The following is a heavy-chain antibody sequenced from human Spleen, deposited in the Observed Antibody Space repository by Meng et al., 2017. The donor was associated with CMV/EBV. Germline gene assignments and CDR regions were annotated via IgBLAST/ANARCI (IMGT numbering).Heavy chain of an antibody. V-gene: IGHV4-61*01. D-gene: IGHD4-23*01. J-gene: IGHJ4*02. Sequence: SETLSLTCSVSGDSLSSDSYYWSWIRQPPGKGLEWIGYIYYTGSANYNPSLESRVTISIHTSRNQFSLNLSSVTAADAAVYYCARYSGTIDYWGQGTLVTVSS. CDR3: ARYSGTIDY. CDR1: GDSLSSDSYY. CDR2: IYYTGSA.